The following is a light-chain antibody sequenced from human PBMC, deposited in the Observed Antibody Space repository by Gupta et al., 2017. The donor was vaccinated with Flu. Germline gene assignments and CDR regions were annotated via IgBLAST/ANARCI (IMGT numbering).Light chain of an antibody. CDR1: SSNIGNNY. V-gene: IGLV1-51*02. CDR2: DNN. Sequence: QSVLTQPPSVSAAPGQRVTISCSGSSSNIGNNYLSWYQQLPGPAPNLLIYDNNKRRSGIPDRFSGSKSGTSVTLDITGLQTGDEADYYCGTWDSRLSAYVFGTGTKVTVL. J-gene: IGLJ1*01. CDR3: GTWDSRLSAYV.